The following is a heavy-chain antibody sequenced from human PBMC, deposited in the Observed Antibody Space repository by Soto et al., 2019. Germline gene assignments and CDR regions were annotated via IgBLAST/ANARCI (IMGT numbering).Heavy chain of an antibody. CDR2: ISGSGGST. CDR3: AKVILWFGEAENYGMDV. V-gene: IGHV3-23*01. CDR1: GFTFSSYA. J-gene: IGHJ6*02. Sequence: GGSLRLSCAASGFTFSSYAMSWVRQAPGKGLEWVSAISGSGGSTYYADSVKGRFTISRDNSKNTLYLQMNSLRAEDTAVYYCAKVILWFGEAENYGMDVWGQGTTVTVSS. D-gene: IGHD3-10*01.